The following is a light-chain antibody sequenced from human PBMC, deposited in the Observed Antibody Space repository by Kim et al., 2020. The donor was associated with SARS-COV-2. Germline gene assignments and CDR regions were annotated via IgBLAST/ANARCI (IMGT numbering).Light chain of an antibody. CDR1: SGHNKDI. CDR3: ETWNSNTWV. J-gene: IGLJ3*02. V-gene: IGLV4-60*03. CDR2: VEGSGNY. Sequence: SSVKLTCTLNSGHNKDIIAWHQQQPGKAPRYLMKVEGSGNYHKGSGVPDRFSSSSSGADHYLTISNLQSEDEADYYCETWNSNTWVFGGGTKLTVL.